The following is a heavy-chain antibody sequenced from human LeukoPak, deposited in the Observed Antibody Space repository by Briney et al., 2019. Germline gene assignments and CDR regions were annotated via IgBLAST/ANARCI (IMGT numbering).Heavy chain of an antibody. CDR2: INHSGST. J-gene: IGHJ5*02. D-gene: IGHD6-19*01. CDR3: ARGSSSGWSRYNWFDP. Sequence: PSETLSLTCAVYGGSCSGYYWSWIRQPPGKGLEWIGEINHSGSTNYNPSLKSRVTISVDTSKNQFSLKLSSVTAADTAVYYCARGSSSGWSRYNWFDPWGQGTLVTVSS. V-gene: IGHV4-34*01. CDR1: GGSCSGYY.